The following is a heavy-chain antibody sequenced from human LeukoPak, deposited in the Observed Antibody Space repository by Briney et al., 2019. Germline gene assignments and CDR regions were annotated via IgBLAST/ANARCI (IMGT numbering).Heavy chain of an antibody. CDR2: INHSGST. D-gene: IGHD3-10*01. CDR3: ARRLLWPIYTMTNDY. CDR1: GGSFSGYY. Sequence: SETLSLTCAVYGGSFSGYYWSWIRQPPGKGLEWIGEINHSGSTNYNPSLKSRVTISVDTSKNQFSLKLSSVTAADTAVYYCARRLLWPIYTMTNDYWGQGTLVTVSS. J-gene: IGHJ4*02. V-gene: IGHV4-34*01.